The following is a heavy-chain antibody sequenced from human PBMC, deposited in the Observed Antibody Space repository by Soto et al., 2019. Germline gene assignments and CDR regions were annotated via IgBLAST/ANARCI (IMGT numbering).Heavy chain of an antibody. CDR2: IIVLFGTA. V-gene: IGHV1-69*01. CDR3: ARTAWESISCSHYFNYGMDV. Sequence: QVQLVQSGAEVKKPGSSVKVSCKASGGSFSSYAITWVRQAPGQALEWMGGIIVLFGTANYAQNFQGRVNITADEPTSAAYMERSSLRSEDTAVYYCARTAWESISCSHYFNYGMDVLGQGTTVTVSS. D-gene: IGHD2-2*01. CDR1: GGSFSSYA. J-gene: IGHJ6*02.